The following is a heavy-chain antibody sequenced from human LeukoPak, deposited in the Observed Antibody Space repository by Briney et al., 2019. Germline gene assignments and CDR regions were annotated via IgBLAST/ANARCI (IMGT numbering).Heavy chain of an antibody. V-gene: IGHV5-51*01. CDR1: GYRFSTSW. J-gene: IGHJ4*02. CDR2: IYPGDSDT. Sequence: GESLKSSCEGSGYRFSTSWIGWVRQMPEKGLEWMGIIYPGDSDTRYSPSFQGKVTISADKSISTAYLQWSSLKASDTAMYYCARLAPAMVEDYWGQGTLVTVSS. CDR3: ARLAPAMVEDY. D-gene: IGHD5-18*01.